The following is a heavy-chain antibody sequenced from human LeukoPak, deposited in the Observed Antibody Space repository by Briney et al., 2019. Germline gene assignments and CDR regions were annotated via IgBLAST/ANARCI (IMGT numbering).Heavy chain of an antibody. CDR1: GYTFTGYY. CDR2: INPNSGGT. D-gene: IGHD3-10*01. CDR3: ARAETYYYGSEDIDY. Sequence: ASVKVSCKASGYTFTGYYMHWVRQAPGQGLEWMGWINPNSGGTNYAQKFQGWVTMTRDTSISTAYMELSRLRSDDTAVYYCARAETYYYGSEDIDYWGQGTLVTVSS. J-gene: IGHJ4*02. V-gene: IGHV1-2*04.